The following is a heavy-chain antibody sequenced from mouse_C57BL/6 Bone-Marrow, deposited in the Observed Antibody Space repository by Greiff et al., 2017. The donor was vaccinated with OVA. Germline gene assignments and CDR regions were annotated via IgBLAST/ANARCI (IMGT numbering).Heavy chain of an antibody. V-gene: IGHV3-6*01. CDR2: ISYDGSN. CDR3: ARDYHYGLYAMDY. J-gene: IGHJ4*01. D-gene: IGHD1-1*02. Sequence: EVQLQQSGPGLVKPSQSLSLTCSVTGYSITSGYYWNWIRQFPGNKLEWMGYISYDGSNNYNPSLKNRISITRDTSTNQFFLKLNSVTTEDTSTYYCARDYHYGLYAMDYWGQGTSVTVSS. CDR1: GYSITSGYY.